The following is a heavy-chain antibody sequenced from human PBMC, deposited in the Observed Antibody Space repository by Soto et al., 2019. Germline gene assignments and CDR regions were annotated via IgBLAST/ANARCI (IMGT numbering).Heavy chain of an antibody. CDR1: GFTFSSYW. J-gene: IGHJ3*02. D-gene: IGHD2-2*01. Sequence: GGSLRLSCAASGFTFSSYWMSWVRQAPGKGLEWVANIKQDGSEKYYVDSVKGRFTISRDNAKNSLYLQMNSLRAEDTAVYYCARDLIEDIVVVPAAKLSAFDIWGQGTMVTVSS. CDR3: ARDLIEDIVVVPAAKLSAFDI. V-gene: IGHV3-7*05. CDR2: IKQDGSEK.